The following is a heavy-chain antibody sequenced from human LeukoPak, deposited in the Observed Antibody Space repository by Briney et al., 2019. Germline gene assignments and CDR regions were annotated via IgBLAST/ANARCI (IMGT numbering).Heavy chain of an antibody. V-gene: IGHV1-2*02. CDR3: ARGVRYYDSSPVDY. D-gene: IGHD3-22*01. Sequence: GASVKVSCKAPGYTFTGYYMHWVRQAPGQGLEWMGWINPNSGGTNYAQKFQGRVTMTRDTSISTAYMELSRLRSDDTAVYYCARGVRYYDSSPVDYWGQGTLVTVSS. CDR2: INPNSGGT. J-gene: IGHJ4*02. CDR1: GYTFTGYY.